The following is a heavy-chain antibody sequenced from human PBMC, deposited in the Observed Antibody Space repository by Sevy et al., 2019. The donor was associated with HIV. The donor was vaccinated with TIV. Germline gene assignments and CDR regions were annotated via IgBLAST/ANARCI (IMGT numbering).Heavy chain of an antibody. D-gene: IGHD3-22*01. CDR3: AKTREYYQANSGYLDF. CDR2: FDPENGET. V-gene: IGHV1-24*01. J-gene: IGHJ4*02. Sequence: ASVQVSCKVSGYTLTEFSTHWVRQAPGKGLEWMGRFDPENGETIYAQKFQGRVTLTEDTSTDTAYMELRSLKSEDTAVYYCAKTREYYQANSGYLDFWGQGTLVTVSS. CDR1: GYTLTEFS.